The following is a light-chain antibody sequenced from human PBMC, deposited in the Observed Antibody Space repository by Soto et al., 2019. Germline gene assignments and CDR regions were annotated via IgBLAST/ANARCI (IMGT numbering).Light chain of an antibody. V-gene: IGLV2-14*01. CDR1: NSDVADYNF. CDR3: SSYTTRTTLEGV. CDR2: EVN. Sequence: QSALTQPASVSGSPGQSVTISCTGTNSDVADYNFVSWYQQQSGKAPKLMIFEVNKRPSGISNRFSGSKSGNTASLTISGLQAEDEAIYYSSSYTTRTTLEGVFGGGTKLTVL. J-gene: IGLJ3*02.